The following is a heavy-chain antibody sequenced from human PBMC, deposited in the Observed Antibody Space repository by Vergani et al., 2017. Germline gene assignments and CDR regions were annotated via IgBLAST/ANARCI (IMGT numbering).Heavy chain of an antibody. CDR1: GYTFTNYG. V-gene: IGHV1-18*01. CDR3: ASRPARSGWYVY. D-gene: IGHD6-19*01. Sequence: QVQLVQSRAEVKKPGASVKVSCKASGYTFTNYGINWVRQAPGQGLEWMGWISAYNGNTNYAQKLQGRVTMTTDTSTSTAYMELSSLRSEDTAVYYCASRPARSGWYVYWGQGTLVTVSS. CDR2: ISAYNGNT. J-gene: IGHJ4*02.